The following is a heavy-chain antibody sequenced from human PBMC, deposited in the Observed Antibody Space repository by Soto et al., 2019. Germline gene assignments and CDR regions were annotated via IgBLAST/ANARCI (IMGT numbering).Heavy chain of an antibody. CDR1: VFTFSSYA. Sequence: LRLSFAASVFTFSSYAMSWVRQAPGNGLEWVSAISGSGGSTYYSDSVEGRFTISRDNSKNTLYLQMNSLRAEDTAVYYCASYRRREGNWFDPWGQGTLVPVCS. J-gene: IGHJ5*02. D-gene: IGHD3-16*02. V-gene: IGHV3-23*01. CDR2: ISGSGGST. CDR3: ASYRRREGNWFDP.